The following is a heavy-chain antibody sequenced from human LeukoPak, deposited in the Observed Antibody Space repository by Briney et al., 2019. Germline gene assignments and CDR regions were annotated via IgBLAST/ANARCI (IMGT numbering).Heavy chain of an antibody. J-gene: IGHJ4*02. V-gene: IGHV3-21*06. CDR3: ATAPHDILTGYSPYYFES. CDR2: ISSTSSHI. D-gene: IGHD3-9*01. CDR1: GFSLISYN. Sequence: PGGSLRLSCAASGFSLISYNMNWVRQAPGKGLEWVSSISSTSSHIYYADSVKGRFTISRDNAKNSLYLQMNSLRAEDTAMYHCATAPHDILTGYSPYYFESWGQGTLVTVSS.